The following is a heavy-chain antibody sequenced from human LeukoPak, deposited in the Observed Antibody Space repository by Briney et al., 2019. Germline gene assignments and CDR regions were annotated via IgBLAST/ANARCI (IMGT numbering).Heavy chain of an antibody. CDR2: ISGSGTYT. Sequence: PGGSLRLSCAASGYTFSDYYMTWIRQAPGKGLEWVSYISGSGTYTNYADSVKGRFTTSRDNAKKSLYMQMNSLRAEDTAVYYCARVGSIAAAGTPDYWGQGTLVTISS. V-gene: IGHV3-11*06. D-gene: IGHD6-13*01. CDR3: ARVGSIAAAGTPDY. J-gene: IGHJ4*02. CDR1: GYTFSDYY.